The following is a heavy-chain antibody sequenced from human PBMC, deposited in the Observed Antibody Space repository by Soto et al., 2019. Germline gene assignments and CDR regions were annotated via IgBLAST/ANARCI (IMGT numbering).Heavy chain of an antibody. Sequence: LETLSLTCTVSGGSISSYYWSWIRQPPGKGLEWIGYIYYSGSTNYNPSLKSRVTISVDTSKNQFSLKLSSVTAADTAVYYCARALENIVATHAFDIWGQGTMVTVSS. CDR2: IYYSGST. V-gene: IGHV4-59*01. J-gene: IGHJ3*02. CDR3: ARALENIVATHAFDI. D-gene: IGHD5-12*01. CDR1: GGSISSYY.